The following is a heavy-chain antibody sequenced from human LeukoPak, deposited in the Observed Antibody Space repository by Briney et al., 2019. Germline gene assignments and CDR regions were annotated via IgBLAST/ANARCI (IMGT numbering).Heavy chain of an antibody. Sequence: SGGSLRLSCAVSGFTFEDYAMHWVRQVPGKGLEWVSAISGSGGSTYYADSVKGRLTISRDNSKNTLYLQMNSLRAEDTAVYYCAELGITMIGGVWGKGTTVTISS. D-gene: IGHD3-10*02. J-gene: IGHJ6*04. CDR3: AELGITMIGGV. V-gene: IGHV3-23*01. CDR2: ISGSGGST. CDR1: GFTFEDYA.